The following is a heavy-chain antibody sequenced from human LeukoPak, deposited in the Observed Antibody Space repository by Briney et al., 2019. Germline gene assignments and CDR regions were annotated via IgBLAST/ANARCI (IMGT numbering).Heavy chain of an antibody. J-gene: IGHJ4*02. CDR3: ARARVGIGGFDY. CDR2: IYHSGST. Sequence: SETLSLTCAVSGGSISSGGYSWSWIRQPPGKGLEWIGYIYHSGSTYYNPSLKSLVTISVDRSKNQFSLKLSSVTAADTAVYYCARARVGIGGFDYWGQGTLVTVSS. CDR1: GGSISSGGYS. V-gene: IGHV4-30-2*01. D-gene: IGHD3-16*01.